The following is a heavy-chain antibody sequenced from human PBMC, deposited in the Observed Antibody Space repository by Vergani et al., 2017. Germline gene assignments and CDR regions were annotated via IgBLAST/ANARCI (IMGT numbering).Heavy chain of an antibody. J-gene: IGHJ5*02. CDR2: INTNTGDP. CDR1: GYTFTNFA. V-gene: IGHV7-4-1*02. D-gene: IGHD3-10*01. CDR3: AKDLSTVRIPPYWFDP. Sequence: QVQLVQSGSELKKPGASVKVSCKASGYTFTNFAMNWVRQAPGHGLEWMGCINTNTGDPTYAPGFTGRFVFPLDTSVSTAYLQINSLKAEDTAVYYCAKDLSTVRIPPYWFDPWGQGTLVTVSS.